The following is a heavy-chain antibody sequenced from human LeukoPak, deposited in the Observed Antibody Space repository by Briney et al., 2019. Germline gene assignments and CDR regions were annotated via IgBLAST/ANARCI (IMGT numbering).Heavy chain of an antibody. CDR1: GFTFSSYA. CDR3: AKDRGYSSGWYSAEYFQH. Sequence: GGSLRLSCAASGFTFSSYAMSWVRQAPGKGLEWVSAISGSGGSTYYADSVKGRFTISRDNSKNTLYLQMNSLRAEDTAVYYCAKDRGYSSGWYSAEYFQHWGQGTLVTVSS. J-gene: IGHJ1*01. CDR2: ISGSGGST. V-gene: IGHV3-23*01. D-gene: IGHD6-19*01.